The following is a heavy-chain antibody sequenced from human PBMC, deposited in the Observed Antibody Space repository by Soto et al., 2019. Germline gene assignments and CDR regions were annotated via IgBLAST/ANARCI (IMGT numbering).Heavy chain of an antibody. V-gene: IGHV1-2*04. Sequence: ASVKVSCKASGYTFPGYYMHWVRQAPGQGLEGMGWINPNSGGTNHAQKFQGWVTMTRDTSISTAYMELSRLRSDDTAVYYCARQGGSGSYYNEDYYYGMDVWGQGTTVTVSS. CDR3: ARQGGSGSYYNEDYYYGMDV. CDR2: INPNSGGT. CDR1: GYTFPGYY. J-gene: IGHJ6*02. D-gene: IGHD3-10*01.